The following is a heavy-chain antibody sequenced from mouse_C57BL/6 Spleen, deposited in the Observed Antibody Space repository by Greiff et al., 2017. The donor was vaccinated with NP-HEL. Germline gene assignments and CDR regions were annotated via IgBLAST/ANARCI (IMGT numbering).Heavy chain of an antibody. CDR3: AKPLYYGSFYYAMDY. CDR1: GFTFSDYG. D-gene: IGHD1-1*01. V-gene: IGHV5-17*01. CDR2: ISSGSSTI. Sequence: EVKLVESGGGLVKPGGSLKLSCAASGFTFSDYGMHWVRQAPEKGLEWVAYISSGSSTIYYADTVKGRFTISRDNAKNTLFLQMTSLRSEDTAMYYCAKPLYYGSFYYAMDYWGQGTSVTVSS. J-gene: IGHJ4*01.